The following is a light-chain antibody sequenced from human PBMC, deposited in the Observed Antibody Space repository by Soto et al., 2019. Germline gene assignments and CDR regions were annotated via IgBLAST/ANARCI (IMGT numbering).Light chain of an antibody. CDR2: DSS. V-gene: IGKV3-15*01. Sequence: DIVLTQSPATLSVSPGESATLSCRASQSVSRALAWYQHVPGQAPRLLIYDSSTRATGVPARFSGSGSGTRFTLTISGLQSEDFAVYYCQQYNNWPPRYTFGQGTKLQI. CDR3: QQYNNWPPRYT. J-gene: IGKJ2*01. CDR1: QSVSRA.